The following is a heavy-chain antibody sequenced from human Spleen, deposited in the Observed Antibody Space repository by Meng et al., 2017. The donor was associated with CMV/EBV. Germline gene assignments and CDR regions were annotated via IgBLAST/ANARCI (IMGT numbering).Heavy chain of an antibody. J-gene: IGHJ4*02. D-gene: IGHD2-21*01. CDR2: IYYSGST. Sequence: TVSGGSISSSSYYWGWIRQPPGKGLEWIGSIYYSGSTYYNPSLKSRVTISVDTSKNQFSLKLSSVTAADTAVYYCARLMGGIVVVGGWGQGTLVTVSS. CDR3: ARLMGGIVVVGG. CDR1: GGSISSSSYY. V-gene: IGHV4-39*01.